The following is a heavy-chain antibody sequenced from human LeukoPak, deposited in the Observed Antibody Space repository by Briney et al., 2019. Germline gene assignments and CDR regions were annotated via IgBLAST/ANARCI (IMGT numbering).Heavy chain of an antibody. D-gene: IGHD5-24*01. CDR1: GFTFSTYA. V-gene: IGHV3-30*18. J-gene: IGHJ4*02. CDR3: AKGGEMATIEESDY. CDR2: ISYDGSIK. Sequence: PGRSPRLACAASGFTFSTYAMHWVRQAPGRGLEWVTVISYDGSIKYYADSVKGRFTISRDNSKNTVYLQMHSLRDEDTAVYYCAKGGEMATIEESDYWGQGTLVTVSS.